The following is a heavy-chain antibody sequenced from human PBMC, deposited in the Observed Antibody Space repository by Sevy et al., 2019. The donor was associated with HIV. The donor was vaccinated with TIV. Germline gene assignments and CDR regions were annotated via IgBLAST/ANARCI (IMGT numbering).Heavy chain of an antibody. V-gene: IGHV1-24*01. CDR3: AATKEYYDNSGSPFDY. CDR1: GYTLTKLS. Sequence: ASVKVSCKVSGYTLTKLSMHWVRQAPGKRLEWMGSFDPEDGERMYAQKFQGRVTLTEDTSADTAYMELSSLRSEDTAVYYCAATKEYYDNSGSPFDYWGQGTLVTVSS. CDR2: FDPEDGER. J-gene: IGHJ4*02. D-gene: IGHD3-22*01.